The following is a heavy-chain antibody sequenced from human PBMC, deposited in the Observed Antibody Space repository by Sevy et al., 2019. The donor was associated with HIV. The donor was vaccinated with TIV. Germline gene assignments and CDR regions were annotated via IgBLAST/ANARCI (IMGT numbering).Heavy chain of an antibody. J-gene: IGHJ4*02. CDR3: TTDSWSQEDYYDY. CDR1: GFTFSNAW. CDR2: IKGKIYDGTI. Sequence: GGSLRLSCAASGFTFSNAWMSWVRQAPGEGLEWVGRIKGKIYDGTIDYAAPVKGRFTISRDDSKNTLYLKMNSLKTEDTAVYYCTTDSWSQEDYYDYWGQGTLVTVSS. V-gene: IGHV3-15*01. D-gene: IGHD6-13*01.